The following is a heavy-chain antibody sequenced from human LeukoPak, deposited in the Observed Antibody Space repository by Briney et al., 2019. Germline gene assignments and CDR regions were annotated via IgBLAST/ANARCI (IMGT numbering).Heavy chain of an antibody. V-gene: IGHV3-15*01. J-gene: IGHJ4*02. CDR3: ATSLRWDLSGGDS. CDR1: GFTFTNAW. Sequence: PGGSLRLSCAAYGFTFTNAWMRWVRQAPGKGLEWVGRIKSKADGGATDYAAPVKGRFTISRDDSMNTLYLQMNSLRTEDTALYYCATSLRWDLSGGDSWGQGTLVTASS. CDR2: IKSKADGGAT. D-gene: IGHD3-16*02.